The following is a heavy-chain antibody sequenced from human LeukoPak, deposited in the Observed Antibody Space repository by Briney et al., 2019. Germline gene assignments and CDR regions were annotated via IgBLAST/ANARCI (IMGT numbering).Heavy chain of an antibody. V-gene: IGHV1-8*01. CDR3: AADRNSGYDSTFDP. Sequence: ASVKVSCKASGYTFTSYDINWVRQATGQGLEWMGWMNPNSGNTGYAQKFQGRVTMTRNTSISTAYMELSSLRSEDTAVYYCAADRNSGYDSTFDPWGQGTLVTVSS. D-gene: IGHD5-12*01. J-gene: IGHJ5*02. CDR1: GYTFTSYD. CDR2: MNPNSGNT.